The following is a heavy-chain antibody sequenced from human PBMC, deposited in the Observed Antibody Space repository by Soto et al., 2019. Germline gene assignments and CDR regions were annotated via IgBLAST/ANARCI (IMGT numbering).Heavy chain of an antibody. CDR2: ISYDGSNK. Sequence: QVQLVESGGGVVQPGRSLRLSCAASGFTFSSYAMHWVRQAPGKGLEWVAVISYDGSNKYYADSVKGRFTISRDNSKNTLYLQMNSLRAEDTAVYYCFTSTPFDYWGQGTLVNVSS. V-gene: IGHV3-30-3*01. J-gene: IGHJ4*02. CDR1: GFTFSSYA. CDR3: FTSTPFDY.